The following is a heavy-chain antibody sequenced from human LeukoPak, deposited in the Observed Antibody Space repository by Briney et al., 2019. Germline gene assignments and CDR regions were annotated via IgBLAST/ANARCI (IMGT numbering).Heavy chain of an antibody. CDR2: INDNGGQR. J-gene: IGHJ4*02. CDR1: GFAFNNYA. D-gene: IGHD1-26*01. CDR3: AKTQWKVGATDYFDY. Sequence: GGSLRLSCAASGFAFNNYAMTWVRQAPGKGLEWVSDINDNGGQRHYADSVKGRFTISRDNSKNTLFLQMDSLRAEDTAVYYCAKTQWKVGATDYFDYWGQGILVTVSS. V-gene: IGHV3-23*01.